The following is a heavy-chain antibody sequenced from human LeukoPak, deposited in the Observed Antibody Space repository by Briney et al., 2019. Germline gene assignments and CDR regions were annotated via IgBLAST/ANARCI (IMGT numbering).Heavy chain of an antibody. Sequence: ASVKVSCKASGYTFTSYDINWVRQATGQGLEWMGWMNPNSGNTGYAQKFQGRVTMTRNTSISTAYMELSSLRSEDTAVYYCARGAKYQLLWFFVYWGQGTLVTVSS. CDR2: MNPNSGNT. J-gene: IGHJ4*02. CDR1: GYTFTSYD. CDR3: ARGAKYQLLWFFVY. D-gene: IGHD2-2*01. V-gene: IGHV1-8*01.